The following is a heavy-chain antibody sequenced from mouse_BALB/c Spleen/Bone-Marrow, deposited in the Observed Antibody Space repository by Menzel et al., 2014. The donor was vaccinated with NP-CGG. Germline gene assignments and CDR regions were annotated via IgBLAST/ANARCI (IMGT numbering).Heavy chain of an antibody. CDR2: ISSGSSTI. D-gene: IGHD2-4*01. V-gene: IGHV5-17*02. CDR3: TRKGALITHYYAMDY. J-gene: IGHJ4*01. CDR1: GFTFSSFG. Sequence: EVQRVESGGGLVQPGGSRKLSCAASGFTFSSFGMHWVRQAPEKGLEWVAYISSGSSTIYYADTVKGRFTISRDYPKNTLFLQMTSLRSEDTAMYYCTRKGALITHYYAMDYWGQGTSVTVSS.